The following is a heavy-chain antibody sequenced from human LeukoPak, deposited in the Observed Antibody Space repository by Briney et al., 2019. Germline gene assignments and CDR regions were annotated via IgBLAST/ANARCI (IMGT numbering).Heavy chain of an antibody. V-gene: IGHV3-30*14. CDR2: ISYDGSNT. D-gene: IGHD6-13*01. Sequence: GSLRLSCAASGFTFRSYSMHWVRQAPGKGLEWVAVISYDGSNTYYADSVKGRFSISRDNSKNTLYLQMNSLRAEDTAVYYCARVGLYSSSWYDYWGQGTLVTVSS. CDR1: GFTFRSYS. CDR3: ARVGLYSSSWYDY. J-gene: IGHJ4*02.